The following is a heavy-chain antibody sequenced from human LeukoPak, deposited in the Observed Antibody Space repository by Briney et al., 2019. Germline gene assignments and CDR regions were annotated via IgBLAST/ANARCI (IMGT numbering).Heavy chain of an antibody. V-gene: IGHV4-38-2*02. J-gene: IGHJ4*02. CDR2: IYHSGST. D-gene: IGHD6-19*01. CDR3: ARDLGIAVAAPFDY. CDR1: GYSISSGYY. Sequence: PSETLSLTCAVSGYSISSGYYWGWIRQPPGKGLEWIGSIYHSGSTYYNPSLKSRVTTSVDTSKNQFSLKLSSVTAADTAVYYCARDLGIAVAAPFDYWGQGTLVTVSS.